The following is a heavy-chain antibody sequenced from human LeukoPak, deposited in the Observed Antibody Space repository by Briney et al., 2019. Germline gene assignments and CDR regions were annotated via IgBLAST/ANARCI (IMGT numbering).Heavy chain of an antibody. CDR3: ARKRGRPTGGDLRA. CDR2: INHSGST. J-gene: IGHJ4*02. CDR1: GGPLSGYY. D-gene: IGHD1-14*01. V-gene: IGHV4-34*01. Sequence: SETLSLTCGVYGGPLSGYYWSWIRQPPGEGLEWIGEINHSGSTNYNPSLKSRVTISLDTSKNQFCLRLSSVTDADTAVYYCARKRGRPTGGDLRAWGQGTLVTVSS.